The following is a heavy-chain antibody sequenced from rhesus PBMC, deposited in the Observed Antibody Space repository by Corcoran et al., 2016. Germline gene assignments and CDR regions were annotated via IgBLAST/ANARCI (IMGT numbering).Heavy chain of an antibody. CDR1: GYSISGYY. Sequence: QVQLQESGPGLVKPSETLSLTCAVSGYSISGYYWSWIRQAPGKGLEWIGYISYSGSPSYNPSLKSLGTISRDTSKNQFSLKLSAVAAADTAVYYCARGGCGDYYGLDSWGQGVVVTVSS. CDR3: ARGGCGDYYGLDS. CDR2: ISYSGSP. J-gene: IGHJ6*01. V-gene: IGHV4-122*02. D-gene: IGHD2-33*01.